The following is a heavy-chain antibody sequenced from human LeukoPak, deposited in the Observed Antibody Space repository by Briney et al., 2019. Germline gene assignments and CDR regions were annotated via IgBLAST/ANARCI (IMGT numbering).Heavy chain of an antibody. V-gene: IGHV3-9*01. CDR1: EFTFSKFP. Sequence: GGSLRLSCAASEFTFSKFPMGWVRQAPGKGLEWVSGISWNSGSIGYADSVKGRFTISRDNAKNSLYLQMNSLRAEDTALYYCAKGNGDYARSHFDYWGQGTLVTVSS. CDR3: AKGNGDYARSHFDY. J-gene: IGHJ4*02. CDR2: ISWNSGSI. D-gene: IGHD4-17*01.